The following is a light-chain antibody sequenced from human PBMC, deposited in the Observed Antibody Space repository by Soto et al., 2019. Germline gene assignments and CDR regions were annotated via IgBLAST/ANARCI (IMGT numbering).Light chain of an antibody. CDR2: DVG. Sequence: QSALTQPASVSGSPGQSITISCTGTSSEVGGYNYVSWYQQYPGKAPKLIIYDVGDRPSGVSNRFSGSKSGNTASLTISGLQTEDEADYYCSSYASSGTLVFGTGTKVTVL. J-gene: IGLJ1*01. CDR3: SSYASSGTLV. CDR1: SSEVGGYNY. V-gene: IGLV2-14*01.